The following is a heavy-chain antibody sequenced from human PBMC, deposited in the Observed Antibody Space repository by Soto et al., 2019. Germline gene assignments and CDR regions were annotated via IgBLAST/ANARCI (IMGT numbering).Heavy chain of an antibody. D-gene: IGHD2-2*01. CDR1: GGTFISYA. J-gene: IGHJ6*02. V-gene: IGHV1-69*01. CDR3: ARSQGSSTSLDIYDYYYYGMDV. Sequence: QVQLVQSGAEVKKPGSSVKVSCKASGGTFISYAISWVRQAPGQGLEWMGGIIPIPGTANYAQKFQGRVTITADESTSTAYMELSSLRYEDTAVYYCARSQGSSTSLDIYDYYYYGMDVWGQGTTVTVSS. CDR2: IIPIPGTA.